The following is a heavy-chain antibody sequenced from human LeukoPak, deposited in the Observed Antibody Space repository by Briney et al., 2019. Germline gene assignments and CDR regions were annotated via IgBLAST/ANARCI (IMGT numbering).Heavy chain of an antibody. CDR3: ARDLGYFDPVGDYYYYGMDV. D-gene: IGHD3-9*01. CDR1: GFTFSSYE. V-gene: IGHV3-48*03. CDR2: ISSSGSTI. J-gene: IGHJ6*02. Sequence: GGSLRLSCAASGFTFSSYEMNWVRQAPGKGLEWASYISSSGSTIYYADSVKGRFTISRDNAKNSLYLQMNSLRAEDTAVYYCARDLGYFDPVGDYYYYGMDVWGQGTTVTVSS.